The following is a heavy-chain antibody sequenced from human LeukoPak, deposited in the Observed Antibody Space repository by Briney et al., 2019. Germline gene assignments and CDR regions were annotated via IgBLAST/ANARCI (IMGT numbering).Heavy chain of an antibody. Sequence: SETLSLTCAVYGVSFSDYYWSWIRQPPGKGLEWIGEINHSGSTIYNPSLRSRVTISVDTSKNQFSLRLSSVTAADTAVYFCARGLGHSSSDYWGQGTLVTVSS. V-gene: IGHV4-34*01. CDR1: GVSFSDYY. CDR2: INHSGST. J-gene: IGHJ4*02. CDR3: ARGLGHSSSDY. D-gene: IGHD6-6*01.